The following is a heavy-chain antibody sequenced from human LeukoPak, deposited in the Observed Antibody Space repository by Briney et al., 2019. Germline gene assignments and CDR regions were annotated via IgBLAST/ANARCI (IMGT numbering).Heavy chain of an antibody. CDR2: IDTDGSST. V-gene: IGHV3-74*01. CDR3: TRDRYGDYSDY. CDR1: GFTFSTYW. Sequence: GGSLRLSCAASGFTFSTYWTHWVRQAPGKGLVWVSRIDTDGSSTSYADSVKGRFTISRDNAKNTLYLQMNSLRAEDTAVYYCTRDRYGDYSDYWGQGILVTVSS. J-gene: IGHJ4*02. D-gene: IGHD4-17*01.